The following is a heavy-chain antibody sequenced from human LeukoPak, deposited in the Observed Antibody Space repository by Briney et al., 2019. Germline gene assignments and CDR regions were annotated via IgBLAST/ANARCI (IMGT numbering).Heavy chain of an antibody. Sequence: GGSLRLSCAASGFTFSSYSIHWVRQAPGKSLEWVSSISDTSTYIYYADSVKGRFTISRDNSKNTLYLQMNSLRAEDTAVYYCAKDPLPIADGGWGQGTLVTVSS. V-gene: IGHV3-21*04. CDR2: ISDTSTYI. J-gene: IGHJ4*02. CDR1: GFTFSSYS. D-gene: IGHD6-13*01. CDR3: AKDPLPIADGG.